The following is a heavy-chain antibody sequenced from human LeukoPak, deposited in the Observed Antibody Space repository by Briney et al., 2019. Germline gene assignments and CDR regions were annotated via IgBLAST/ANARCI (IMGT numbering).Heavy chain of an antibody. CDR2: ISAYNGNT. J-gene: IGHJ5*02. V-gene: IGHV1-18*01. CDR3: ARDRTPGYYYDSSGNRGPLDP. D-gene: IGHD3-22*01. Sequence: ASVKVSCKASGYTFTSYGISWVRQAPGQGLEWMGWISAYNGNTNYAQKLQGRVTMTTDTSTGTAYMELRSLRSDDTAVYYCARDRTPGYYYDSSGNRGPLDPWGQGTLVTVSS. CDR1: GYTFTSYG.